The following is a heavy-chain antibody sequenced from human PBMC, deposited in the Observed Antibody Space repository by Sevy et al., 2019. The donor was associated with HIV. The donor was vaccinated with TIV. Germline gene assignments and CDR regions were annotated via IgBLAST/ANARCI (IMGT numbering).Heavy chain of an antibody. CDR2: VFYFGST. CDR3: ARDQYYDILTGLYAMDV. D-gene: IGHD3-9*01. J-gene: IGHJ6*02. V-gene: IGHV4-61*01. CDR1: DASVSSANDY. Sequence: SETLSLTCSISDASVSSANDYWTWVRQPPGKGLEWIGNVFYFGSTNYNPSLKSRATISLDTSKKQFSLKLTSVTAADTAVYYCARDQYYDILTGLYAMDVWGQGTTVTVSS.